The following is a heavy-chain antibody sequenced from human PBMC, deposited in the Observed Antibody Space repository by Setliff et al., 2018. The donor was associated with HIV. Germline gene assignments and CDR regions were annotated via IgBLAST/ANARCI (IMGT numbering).Heavy chain of an antibody. CDR2: ISASKGNT. J-gene: IGHJ6*03. CDR3: ARDQGFWSGFTYNYYMDV. CDR1: GYNLTSNG. Sequence: ASVKVSCKASGYNLTSNGISWVRQAPGQGLEWMGRISASKGNTKYTQDFQGRVTMTTDTSTSTVYMELRSLRSDDTAVYYCARDQGFWSGFTYNYYMDVWGKGTTVTVS. V-gene: IGHV1-18*01. D-gene: IGHD3-3*01.